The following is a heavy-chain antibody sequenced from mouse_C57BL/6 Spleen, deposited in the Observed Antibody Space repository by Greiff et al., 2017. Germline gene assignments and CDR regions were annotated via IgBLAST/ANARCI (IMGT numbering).Heavy chain of an antibody. D-gene: IGHD2-4*01. CDR2: IDPSDSYT. Sequence: QVQLQQSGAELVMPGASVKLSCKASGYTFTSYWMHWVKQRPGQGLEWIGEIDPSDSYTNYNQKFKGKSTLTVDKSSSTAYMQLSSLTSEDSAVYYCARWGLRNYYAMDYWGQGTSVTVSS. J-gene: IGHJ4*01. CDR1: GYTFTSYW. V-gene: IGHV1-69*01. CDR3: ARWGLRNYYAMDY.